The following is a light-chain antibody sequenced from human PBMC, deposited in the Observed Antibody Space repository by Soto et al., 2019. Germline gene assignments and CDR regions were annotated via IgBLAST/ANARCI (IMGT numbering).Light chain of an antibody. CDR1: QSISSW. Sequence: DSQMTQYPSTLSASIGDRVTITCRAGQSISSWLAWYQPKPGKVPKLLISKASTLQSGVPPPFSGSGSGTEFALTISSLQPDDFATYDCQQYESYPMTFGGGTKVEIK. CDR3: QQYESYPMT. J-gene: IGKJ4*01. V-gene: IGKV1-5*03. CDR2: KAS.